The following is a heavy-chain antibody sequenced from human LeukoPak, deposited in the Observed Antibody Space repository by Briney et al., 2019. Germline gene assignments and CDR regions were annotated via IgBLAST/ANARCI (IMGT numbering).Heavy chain of an antibody. CDR1: GGSFSGYY. CDR3: ARRRPLYFDY. CDR2: INHSGST. Sequence: SETLSLTCAVYGGSFSGYYWSWIRQPPGKGLEWIGEINHSGSTNYNPSLKSRVTISVDTSKNQFSLKLSSVTAADTAVYYCARRRPLYFDYWGQGTLVTVSS. V-gene: IGHV4-34*01. J-gene: IGHJ4*02.